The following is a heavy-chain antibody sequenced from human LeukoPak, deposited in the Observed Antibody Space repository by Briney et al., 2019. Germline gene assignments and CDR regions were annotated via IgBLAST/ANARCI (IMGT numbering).Heavy chain of an antibody. D-gene: IGHD7-27*01. CDR2: MCYSGNT. CDR1: GGSISSSSYH. Sequence: SETLSLTCTVSGGSISSSSYHWGWIRQPPGKGLEWIGRMCYSGNTYYNPSLKSRVTISVDTSQNQFSLKLSSVPAPDPAVYYCARHPAWGPFDCWGQGTLVTVSS. CDR3: ARHPAWGPFDC. J-gene: IGHJ4*02. V-gene: IGHV4-39*01.